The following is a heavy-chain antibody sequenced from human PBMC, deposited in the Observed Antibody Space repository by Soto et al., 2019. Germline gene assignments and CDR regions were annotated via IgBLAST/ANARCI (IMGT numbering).Heavy chain of an antibody. V-gene: IGHV3-30-3*01. CDR3: ARDHYDILTGHTDY. CDR2: ISYDGSNK. J-gene: IGHJ4*02. D-gene: IGHD3-9*01. Sequence: GGSLRLSCAASGFTFSSYAMHWVRQAPGKGLEWVAVISYDGSNKYYADSVKGRFTISRDNSKNTLYLQMNSLRAEDTAVYYCARDHYDILTGHTDYWGQGTLVTVSS. CDR1: GFTFSSYA.